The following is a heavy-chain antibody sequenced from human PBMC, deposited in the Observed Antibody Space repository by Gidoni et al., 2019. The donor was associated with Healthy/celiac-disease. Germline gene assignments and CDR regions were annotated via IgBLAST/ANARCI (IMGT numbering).Heavy chain of an antibody. CDR3: AREAVDTAMVDYYYGMDV. J-gene: IGHJ6*02. D-gene: IGHD5-18*01. Sequence: QVQLQESGPGLVKPSETLSLTCTVSGGSISSYYWSWIRQPPGKGLEWIGYIYYSGSTNYNPSLKSRVTISVDTSKNQFSLKLSSVTAADTAVYYCAREAVDTAMVDYYYGMDVWGQGTTVTVSS. CDR1: GGSISSYY. V-gene: IGHV4-59*01. CDR2: IYYSGST.